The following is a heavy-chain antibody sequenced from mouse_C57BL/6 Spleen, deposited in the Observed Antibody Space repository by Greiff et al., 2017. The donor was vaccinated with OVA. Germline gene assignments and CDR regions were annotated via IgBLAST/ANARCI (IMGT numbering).Heavy chain of an antibody. Sequence: EVHLVESGGDLVKPGGSLKLSCAASGFTFSSYGMSWVRQTPDKRLEWVATISSGGSYTYYPDSVKGRFTISRDNAKNTLYLQMSSLKSEDTAMNYCARQDPYYAMDYWGQGTSVTVSS. CDR3: ARQDPYYAMDY. V-gene: IGHV5-6*01. J-gene: IGHJ4*01. CDR2: ISSGGSYT. CDR1: GFTFSSYG.